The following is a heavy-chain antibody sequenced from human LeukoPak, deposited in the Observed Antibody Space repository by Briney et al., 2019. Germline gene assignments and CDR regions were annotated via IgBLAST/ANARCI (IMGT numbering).Heavy chain of an antibody. CDR3: ARHDYSNPRLDY. CDR2: ISYSGYT. V-gene: IGHV4-59*08. J-gene: IGHJ4*02. Sequence: SETLSLTCTVSDGSISNYYWSWIRQPPGKGLEWIGYISYSGYTNYNPSLKSRVTMSVDTSKNKFPLRLSSVTAADTAVYYCARHDYSNPRLDYWGQGTLVTVSS. D-gene: IGHD4-11*01. CDR1: DGSISNYY.